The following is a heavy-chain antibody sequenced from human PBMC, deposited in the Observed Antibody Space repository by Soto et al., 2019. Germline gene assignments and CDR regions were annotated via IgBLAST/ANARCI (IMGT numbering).Heavy chain of an antibody. CDR3: ARDLGGYALGYYFDY. Sequence: WGSLRLSCAASGFTFSSYGMHWVRQAPGKGLEWVANIWYDGSDRYYADSVRGRFTISRDNSKKTLYLEMDSLGAEDTAVYYCARDLGGYALGYYFDYWGQGTQVTVSS. CDR1: GFTFSSYG. D-gene: IGHD2-2*01. V-gene: IGHV3-33*01. CDR2: IWYDGSDR. J-gene: IGHJ4*02.